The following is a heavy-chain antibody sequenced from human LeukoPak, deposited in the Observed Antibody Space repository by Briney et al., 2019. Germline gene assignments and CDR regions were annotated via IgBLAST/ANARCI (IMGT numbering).Heavy chain of an antibody. CDR1: GVSISSYY. J-gene: IGHJ5*02. CDR3: ARDPRYYASNAYYYDNWFVP. Sequence: PSETLSLTCTVSGVSISSYYWSWIRQPPGKGLEWIGYISNSGSTNYNPSLKSRVTISVDTSKNQCSLRLSSVTAADTAVYYCARDPRYYASNAYYYDNWFVPWGQGTLVTVSS. V-gene: IGHV4-59*01. D-gene: IGHD3-22*01. CDR2: ISNSGST.